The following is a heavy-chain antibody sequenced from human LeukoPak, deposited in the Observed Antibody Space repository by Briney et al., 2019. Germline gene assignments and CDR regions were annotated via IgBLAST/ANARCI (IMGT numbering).Heavy chain of an antibody. CDR3: ARAPGIAAAGWFDP. D-gene: IGHD6-13*01. CDR2: VYYSGST. V-gene: IGHV4-59*12. J-gene: IGHJ5*02. Sequence: SDTLSLTCTVSGGSISPYFWNWIRQPPGKGLEWIGYVYYSGSTKYNPSLNSRLTMSVDTTKNQFSLKLSSVTAAYTAVYYCARAPGIAAAGWFDPWGQGTLVTVSS. CDR1: GGSISPYF.